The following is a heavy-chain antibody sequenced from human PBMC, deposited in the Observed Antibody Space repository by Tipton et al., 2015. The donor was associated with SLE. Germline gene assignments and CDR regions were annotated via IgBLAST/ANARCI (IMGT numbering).Heavy chain of an antibody. V-gene: IGHV4-39*07. D-gene: IGHD7-27*01. CDR1: GGSISSSSYY. J-gene: IGHJ5*02. CDR3: ASGGVTGDSNWFDP. CDR2: IYYSGST. Sequence: GLVKPSETLSLTCTVSGGSISSSSYYWGWIRQPPGKGLEWIGSIYYSGSTYYNPSLKSRVTISVDTSKNQFSLKLSSVTAADTAVYYCASGGVTGDSNWFDPWGQGTLVTVSS.